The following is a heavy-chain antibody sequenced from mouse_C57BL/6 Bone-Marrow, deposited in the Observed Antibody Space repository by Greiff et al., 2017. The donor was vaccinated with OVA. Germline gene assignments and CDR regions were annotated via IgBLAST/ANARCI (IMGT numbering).Heavy chain of an antibody. CDR2: IYPGSGNT. CDR3: ARWIYYYGSSYGYFDY. Sequence: QVQLQQSGPELVKPGASVKISCKASGYSFTSYYIHWVKQRPGQGLEWIGWIYPGSGNTKYNEKFKGKATLTADTSSSTAYMQLSSLTSEDSAVYYCARWIYYYGSSYGYFDYWGQGTTLTVSS. V-gene: IGHV1-66*01. CDR1: GYSFTSYY. J-gene: IGHJ2*01. D-gene: IGHD1-1*01.